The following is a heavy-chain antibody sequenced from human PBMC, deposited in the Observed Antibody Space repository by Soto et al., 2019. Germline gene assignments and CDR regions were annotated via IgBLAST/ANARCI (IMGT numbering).Heavy chain of an antibody. CDR3: ARESPPPAFDI. CDR1: GGSISSYY. J-gene: IGHJ3*02. V-gene: IGHV4-59*01. CDR2: IYYSGST. Sequence: PSETLSLTCTVSGGSISSYYWSWIRQPPGKGLEWIGYIYYSGSTNYNPSLKSRVTISVDTSKNQFSLKLSSVTAADTAVYYCARESPPPAFDIWGQGTMVTV.